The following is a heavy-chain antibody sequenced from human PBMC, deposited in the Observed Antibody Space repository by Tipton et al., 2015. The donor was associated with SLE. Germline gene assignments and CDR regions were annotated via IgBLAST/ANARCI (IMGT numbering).Heavy chain of an antibody. Sequence: TLSLTCTVSGGSISSGYYWGWIRQPPGKGLEWIGSIYYSGSTYYNPSLKSRVTISVDTSKNQFSLKLSSVTAADTAVYYCASNSNAFDIWGQGTMVTVSS. CDR3: ASNSNAFDI. V-gene: IGHV4-39*01. J-gene: IGHJ3*02. CDR1: GGSISSGYY. D-gene: IGHD5-18*01. CDR2: IYYSGST.